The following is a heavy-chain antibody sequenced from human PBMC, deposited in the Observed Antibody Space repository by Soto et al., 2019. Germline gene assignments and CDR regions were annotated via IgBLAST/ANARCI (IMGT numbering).Heavy chain of an antibody. J-gene: IGHJ6*02. CDR3: ASWAADYYYYGMDV. D-gene: IGHD2-15*01. Sequence: QVQLVESGGGVVQPGRSLRLSCAASGFTFSSYGMHWVRQAPGKGLEWVAVIWYDGSNKYYADSVKGRFTISRDNXXNTLYLQMNSLRAEDTAVYYCASWAADYYYYGMDVWGQGTTVTVSS. V-gene: IGHV3-33*01. CDR2: IWYDGSNK. CDR1: GFTFSSYG.